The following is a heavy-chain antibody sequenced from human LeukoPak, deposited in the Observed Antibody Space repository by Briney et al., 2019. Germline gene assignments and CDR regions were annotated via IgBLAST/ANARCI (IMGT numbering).Heavy chain of an antibody. CDR3: ARGMWIQPFDY. D-gene: IGHD5-18*01. V-gene: IGHV1-69*05. Sequence: SVKVSCKASGGTFSSYAVSWVRQAPGQGLEWMGRIIPIFGTANYAQKFQGRVTITTDESTSTAYMELSSLRSEDTAVYYCARGMWIQPFDYWGQGTLVTVSS. J-gene: IGHJ4*02. CDR1: GGTFSSYA. CDR2: IIPIFGTA.